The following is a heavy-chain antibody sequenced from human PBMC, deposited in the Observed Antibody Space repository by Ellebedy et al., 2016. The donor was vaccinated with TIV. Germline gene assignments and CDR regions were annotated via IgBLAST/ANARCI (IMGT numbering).Heavy chain of an antibody. CDR3: ARDPRPYLRYGHYDF. D-gene: IGHD3-9*01. J-gene: IGHJ4*02. CDR2: IKQDGREK. Sequence: PGGSLRLSCAASGFTFSSYWMSWVRQAPGKGLEWVANIKQDGREKYYVDAVKGRFTISRDKAKNSLYLQMNSLRAEDKAVYYCARDPRPYLRYGHYDFWGQGTLVTVSS. V-gene: IGHV3-7*01. CDR1: GFTFSSYW.